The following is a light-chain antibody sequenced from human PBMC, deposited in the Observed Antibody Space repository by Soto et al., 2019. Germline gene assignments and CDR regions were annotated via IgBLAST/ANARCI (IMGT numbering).Light chain of an antibody. CDR3: STWDDSLNSVL. CDR2: RDN. J-gene: IGLJ2*01. CDR1: TSNIGSNT. Sequence: QSVLTQPPSASGTPGQRVTISCSGSTSNIGSNTVNWYQQLPATAPKLLIYRDNQRPSGVPDRFSGSKSGTSASLAISGLQSEDESDYYCSTWDDSLNSVLFGGGTKVTVL. V-gene: IGLV1-44*01.